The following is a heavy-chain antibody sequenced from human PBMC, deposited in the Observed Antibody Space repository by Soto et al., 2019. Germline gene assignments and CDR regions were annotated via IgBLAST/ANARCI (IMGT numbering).Heavy chain of an antibody. CDR1: GFTFSTYA. J-gene: IGHJ4*02. V-gene: IGHV3-23*01. Sequence: PGGSLRLSCAASGFTFSTYAMSWVRQAPGKGLERVSAIIGSGGTTYYADSVKGRFTISRDNSKNTLYLQMKSLRAEDTAFYYCAKGRLSFGPRPFDCWGQGTLVTVSS. D-gene: IGHD5-12*01. CDR3: AKGRLSFGPRPFDC. CDR2: IIGSGGTT.